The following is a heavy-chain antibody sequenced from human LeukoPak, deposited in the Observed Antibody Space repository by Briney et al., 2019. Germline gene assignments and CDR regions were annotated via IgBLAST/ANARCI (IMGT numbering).Heavy chain of an antibody. Sequence: PSETLSLTCAVYGGSFSGYYWSWNRQPPGKGLEWIGEINHSGSTNYNPSLKSRVTISVDTSKNQFSLKLSSVTAADTAVYYCASYYYGSGSGGAFDIWGQGTMVTVSS. V-gene: IGHV4-34*01. CDR1: GGSFSGYY. CDR3: ASYYYGSGSGGAFDI. D-gene: IGHD3-10*01. J-gene: IGHJ3*02. CDR2: INHSGST.